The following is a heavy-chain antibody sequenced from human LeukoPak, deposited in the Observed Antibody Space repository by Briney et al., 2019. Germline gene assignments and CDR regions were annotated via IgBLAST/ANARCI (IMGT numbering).Heavy chain of an antibody. CDR3: AGHHPRNTVDF. J-gene: IGHJ4*02. V-gene: IGHV4-59*08. D-gene: IGHD2/OR15-2a*01. Sequence: PSETLSLTCTVSGGSISSYHWSWIRQPPGKGLEWIADISDIGSINYNPSLKSRVTISLDTSKNQFSLKLSSVTAADTAVYYSAGHHPRNTVDFWGQGTLVTVSS. CDR2: ISDIGSI. CDR1: GGSISSYH.